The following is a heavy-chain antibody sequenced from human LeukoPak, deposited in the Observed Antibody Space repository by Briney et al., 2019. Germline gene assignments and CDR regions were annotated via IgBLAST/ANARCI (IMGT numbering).Heavy chain of an antibody. Sequence: SETLSLTCAVSGYSISSGYQWAWIRQPPGRGLEWIGSVHHNAGAHYNPSLRSRVTISVDASKNHFSLKLSSVTVADTAAYFCARDPRWLTPDCTSTSCYENYFAPWGQGTLVTVSS. CDR2: VHHNAGA. V-gene: IGHV4-38-2*02. D-gene: IGHD2-2*01. J-gene: IGHJ5*02. CDR1: GYSISSGYQ. CDR3: ARDPRWLTPDCTSTSCYENYFAP.